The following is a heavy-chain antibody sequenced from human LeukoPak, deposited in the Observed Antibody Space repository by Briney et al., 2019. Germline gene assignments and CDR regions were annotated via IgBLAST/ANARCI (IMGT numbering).Heavy chain of an antibody. CDR3: ASLRSSSWYDHFDY. Sequence: GGSLRLSCAASGFTFSSYAMHWVRQAPGKGLEWVALISYDGSNKYYADSVKGRFTISRDNSKNTLYLQMNSLRAEDTAVYYCASLRSSSWYDHFDYWGQGTLVAVSS. D-gene: IGHD6-13*01. CDR1: GFTFSSYA. CDR2: ISYDGSNK. V-gene: IGHV3-30*04. J-gene: IGHJ4*02.